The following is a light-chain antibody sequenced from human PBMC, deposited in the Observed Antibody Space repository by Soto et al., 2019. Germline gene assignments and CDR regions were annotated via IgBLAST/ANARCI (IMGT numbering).Light chain of an antibody. CDR3: QQYSAWPLT. J-gene: IGKJ4*01. Sequence: EIVMTQSPATLSVSPGERATLFCRASQSVRSNFLVWYQQKPGQAPRLLIYGASTRATGVPARFSGSGSGTEFTLTISSLQSEDFAVYYCQQYSAWPLTFGGGTKVEIK. V-gene: IGKV3-15*01. CDR1: QSVRSN. CDR2: GAS.